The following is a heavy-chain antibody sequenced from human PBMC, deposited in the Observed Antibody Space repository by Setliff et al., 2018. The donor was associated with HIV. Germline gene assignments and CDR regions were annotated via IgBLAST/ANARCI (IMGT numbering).Heavy chain of an antibody. CDR3: ARVYCSTRSCVDEWYFDY. J-gene: IGHJ4*02. D-gene: IGHD2-2*01. CDR2: INPYGGAA. CDR1: GYIFTDYY. Sequence: GASVKVSCKASGYIFTDYYLHWVRQAPGQGLEWMGVINPYGGAADFAQRFRDRLAMTTDTSTSTVFLELSSLRSEDTAIYYCARVYCSTRSCVDEWYFDYWGQGTLVTVS. V-gene: IGHV1-46*01.